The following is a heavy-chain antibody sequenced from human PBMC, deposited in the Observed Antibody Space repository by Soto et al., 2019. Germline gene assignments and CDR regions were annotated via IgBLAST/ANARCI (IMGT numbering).Heavy chain of an antibody. Sequence: ASVKVSCKASGYTFTSYGISWVRQAPGQGFEWMGWISAYNGNTNYAQKLQGRVTMTTDTSTSTAYMELRSLRSDDTAVYYCARVSPPRPIVVVTCFDLWGQGTLVTVSS. CDR1: GYTFTSYG. CDR3: ARVSPPRPIVVVTCFDL. CDR2: ISAYNGNT. V-gene: IGHV1-18*01. D-gene: IGHD2-21*02. J-gene: IGHJ4*01.